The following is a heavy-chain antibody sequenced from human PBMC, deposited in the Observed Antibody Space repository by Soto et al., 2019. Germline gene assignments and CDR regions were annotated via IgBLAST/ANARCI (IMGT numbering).Heavy chain of an antibody. CDR1: GFSLSTYHMG. Sequence: QITLKESGPTLVSPAQTLPLTCDFSGFSLSTYHMGVAWIRQPPGKALEWLALIYWDDDKRYSPSLKDRLAISKDTSSNQVVLTITNIDPGDSATYFCAHAGDYDLLTFDHWGPGTLVTVSS. V-gene: IGHV2-5*02. CDR2: IYWDDDK. CDR3: AHAGDYDLLTFDH. J-gene: IGHJ4*02. D-gene: IGHD4-17*01.